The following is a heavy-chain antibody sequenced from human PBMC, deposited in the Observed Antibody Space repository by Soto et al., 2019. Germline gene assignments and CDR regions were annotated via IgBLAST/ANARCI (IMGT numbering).Heavy chain of an antibody. V-gene: IGHV1-69*02. D-gene: IGHD3-10*01. CDR2: MNPNSGIA. CDR3: ARTIIYGSGSYDSPMDV. Sequence: MNPNSGIANYAQKFQGRVTISADKSTSTAYMELSSLRSEDTAVYYCARTIIYGSGSYDSPMDVWGQGTTVTVSS. J-gene: IGHJ6*02.